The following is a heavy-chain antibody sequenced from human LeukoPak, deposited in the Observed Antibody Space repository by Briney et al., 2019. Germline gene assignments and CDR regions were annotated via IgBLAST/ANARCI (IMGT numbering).Heavy chain of an antibody. CDR2: IWYDGSKK. CDR3: ARVLYGSGSYSPYFDY. D-gene: IGHD3-10*01. J-gene: IGHJ4*02. CDR1: GFTFSNYG. V-gene: IGHV3-33*01. Sequence: PGGSLRLSCAASGFTFSNYGMHWVRQAPGKGLEWVAIIWYDGSKKYYADSVKGRFTISRDNSKNALYLQMNSLRAEDTAVYYCARVLYGSGSYSPYFDYWGQGTLVTVSS.